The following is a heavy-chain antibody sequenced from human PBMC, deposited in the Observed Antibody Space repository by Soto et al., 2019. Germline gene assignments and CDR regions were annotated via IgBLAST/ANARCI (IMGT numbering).Heavy chain of an antibody. Sequence: AISGSGGSTYYADSVKGRFTISRDNSKNTLYLQMNSLRAEDTAVYYCAKWSERCCYYYGMDVWGQGTTVTVSS. D-gene: IGHD4-17*01. CDR2: ISGSGGST. CDR3: AKWSERCCYYYGMDV. J-gene: IGHJ6*02. V-gene: IGHV3-23*01.